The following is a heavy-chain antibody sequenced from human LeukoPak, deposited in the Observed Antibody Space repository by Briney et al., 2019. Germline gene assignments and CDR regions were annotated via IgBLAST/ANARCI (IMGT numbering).Heavy chain of an antibody. Sequence: ASVKVSCKASDYTFTSYGLTWVRQAPGQGLEWLGWINAFTGDTNYTQRLQGRVTMTTDTSTSTAYIDLRSLRSGDTAVYYCARCLPRGGSCYPIDYWGQGTLVTVSS. D-gene: IGHD2-15*01. J-gene: IGHJ4*02. CDR1: DYTFTSYG. V-gene: IGHV1-18*01. CDR2: INAFTGDT. CDR3: ARCLPRGGSCYPIDY.